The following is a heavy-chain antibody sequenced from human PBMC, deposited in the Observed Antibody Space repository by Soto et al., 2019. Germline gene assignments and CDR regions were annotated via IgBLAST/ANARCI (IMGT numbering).Heavy chain of an antibody. CDR1: GYTFTSYG. CDR2: ISAYNGNT. V-gene: IGHV1-18*01. CDR3: ARDRHPPLRPPRRYFDCFDY. D-gene: IGHD3-9*01. J-gene: IGHJ4*02. Sequence: ASVKVSCKASGYTFTSYGISWVRQAPGQGLEWMGWISAYNGNTNYAQKLQGRVTMTTDTSTSTAYMELRSLRSDDTAVYYCARDRHPPLRPPRRYFDCFDYWGQGTLVTVSS.